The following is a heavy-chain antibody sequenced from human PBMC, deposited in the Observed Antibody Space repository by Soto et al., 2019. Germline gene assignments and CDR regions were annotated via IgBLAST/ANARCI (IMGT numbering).Heavy chain of an antibody. Sequence: PGGSLRLSCAASGFILSDYDMHWVRQAPGKGLEWVAVFSTDGSKIINADSVKGQFTISRDISKNTLYLQMNSLRPEDTAVYFCARFWGPMAALVDDFWGQGTPVTVSS. V-gene: IGHV3-30*04. CDR2: FSTDGSKI. J-gene: IGHJ4*02. CDR1: GFILSDYD. D-gene: IGHD3-16*01. CDR3: ARFWGPMAALVDDF.